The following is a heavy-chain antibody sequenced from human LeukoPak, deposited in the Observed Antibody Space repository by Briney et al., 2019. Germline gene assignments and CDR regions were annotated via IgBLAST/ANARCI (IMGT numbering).Heavy chain of an antibody. V-gene: IGHV3-21*01. CDR2: ISSSSSYI. J-gene: IGHJ4*02. CDR1: GFSFNTFS. Sequence: GGSLRLSCAASGFSFNTFSMNWVRQAPEKGLEWVSSISSSSSYIYYADSVKGRFTISRDNSKNTLYLQMNSLRAEDTAVYYCAKDHYDYIGGTYRDFDYWGQGTLVTVSS. CDR3: AKDHYDYIGGTYRDFDY. D-gene: IGHD3-16*02.